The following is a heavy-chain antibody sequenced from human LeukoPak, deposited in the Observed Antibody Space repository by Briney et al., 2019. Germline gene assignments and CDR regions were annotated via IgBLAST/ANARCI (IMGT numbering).Heavy chain of an antibody. Sequence: GRSLRLSCAASGFTFSSYGMHWVRQAPGKGLEWVSGISGSGGSTYYADSVKGRFTISRDNSKNTLYLQMNSLRAEDTAVYYCAKDRGAGSYYWGQGTLVTVSS. CDR2: ISGSGGST. V-gene: IGHV3-23*01. D-gene: IGHD3-10*01. CDR3: AKDRGAGSYY. J-gene: IGHJ4*02. CDR1: GFTFSSYG.